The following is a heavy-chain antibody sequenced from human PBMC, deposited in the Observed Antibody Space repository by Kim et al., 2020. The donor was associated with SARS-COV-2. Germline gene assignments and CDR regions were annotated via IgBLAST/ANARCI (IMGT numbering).Heavy chain of an antibody. J-gene: IGHJ4*02. CDR2: IYTDGDT. D-gene: IGHD3-10*02. CDR1: GFTISSNY. Sequence: GGSLRLSCAASGFTISSNYMNWIRQAPGKGLEWVSSIYTDGDTYYADSVKGRFTISREISKSTVYLQMKSLRAEDTAVYYCARDVFSVNYFDYWVQG. CDR3: ARDVFSVNYFDY. V-gene: IGHV3-53*01.